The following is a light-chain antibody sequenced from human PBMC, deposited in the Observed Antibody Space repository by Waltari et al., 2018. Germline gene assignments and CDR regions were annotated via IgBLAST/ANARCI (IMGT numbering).Light chain of an antibody. CDR1: QSIDTW. V-gene: IGKV1-5*03. CDR2: RAS. CDR3: QQYYNYPRT. Sequence: DIQMTQSPSTLSASVGDRVTITCRASQSIDTWLAWYQQKPGKAPKLLIYRASSLQSGVPSGFSGSGSGTEFTLTISSPQPDDFATYYCQQYYNYPRTFGQGTKVEIK. J-gene: IGKJ1*01.